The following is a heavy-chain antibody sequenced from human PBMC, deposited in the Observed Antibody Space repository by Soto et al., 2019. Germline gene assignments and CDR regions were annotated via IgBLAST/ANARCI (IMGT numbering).Heavy chain of an antibody. D-gene: IGHD2-2*01. CDR3: AKEGCSSTSCYWDYYYYGMDV. CDR2: ISGSGGST. Sequence: GGSLRLSCAASGFTFSSYAMSWVRQAPGKGLEWVSAISGSGGSTYYADSVKGRFTISRDNSKNTLYLQMNSLRAEDTAVYYCAKEGCSSTSCYWDYYYYGMDVWGQGTTVTVSS. CDR1: GFTFSSYA. J-gene: IGHJ6*02. V-gene: IGHV3-23*01.